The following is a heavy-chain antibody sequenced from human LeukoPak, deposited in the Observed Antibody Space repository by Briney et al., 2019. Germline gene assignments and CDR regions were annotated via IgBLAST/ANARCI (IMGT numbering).Heavy chain of an antibody. V-gene: IGHV3-48*01. D-gene: IGHD1-1*01. CDR3: AREGRLEGYFDY. J-gene: IGHJ4*02. CDR2: ISSSSSTI. CDR1: GLTVSSYS. Sequence: GGSLRLSCVASGLTVSSYSMNWVRQAPGKGLEWVSYISSSSSTIYYADSVKGRFTISRDNSKNTLYLQMNSLRAEDTAVYYCAREGRLEGYFDYWGQGTLVTVSS.